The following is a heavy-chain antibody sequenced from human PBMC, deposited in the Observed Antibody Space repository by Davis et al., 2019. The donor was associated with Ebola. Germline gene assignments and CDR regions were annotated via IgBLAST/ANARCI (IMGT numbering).Heavy chain of an antibody. CDR1: GYTFSSYA. CDR2: INAGNGNT. J-gene: IGHJ6*04. CDR3: AAGGLSGYSLPGYYYGMDV. D-gene: IGHD3-3*01. V-gene: IGHV1-3*01. Sequence: AASVKVSCKASGYTFSSYAMHWVRQAPGQRLEWMGWINAGNGNTKYSQKFQGRVTMTRDTSTSTVYMELSSLRSEDTAVYYCAAGGLSGYSLPGYYYGMDVWGKGTTVTVSS.